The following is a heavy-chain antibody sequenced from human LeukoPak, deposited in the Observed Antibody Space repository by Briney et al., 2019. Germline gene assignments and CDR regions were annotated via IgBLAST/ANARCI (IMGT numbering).Heavy chain of an antibody. J-gene: IGHJ4*02. Sequence: GGSLRLSCAASGFTFNNYAMNWVRQAPGKGLVWVSRVKSDGSDTIYADSVKGRFTISRDNAKNTLYLQMDSLRAEDTAVYYCTTGIGNYYYYWGQGTLVTVAS. V-gene: IGHV3-74*01. CDR3: TTGIGNYYYY. CDR1: GFTFNNYA. CDR2: VKSDGSDT. D-gene: IGHD3-10*01.